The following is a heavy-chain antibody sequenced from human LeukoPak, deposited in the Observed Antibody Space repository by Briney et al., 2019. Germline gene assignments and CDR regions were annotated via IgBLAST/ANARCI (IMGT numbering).Heavy chain of an antibody. D-gene: IGHD6-13*01. J-gene: IGHJ3*02. CDR2: ICPGDSDT. CDR3: ALSRGYSSSWYSDQWAFDI. V-gene: IGHV5-51*01. Sequence: GESLKISCKGSGYSFTSYWIGWVRQMPGKGPEWMGIICPGDSDTRYSPSFQGQVTISADKSISTAYLQWSSLKASDTAMYYCALSRGYSSSWYSDQWAFDIWGQGTMVTVSS. CDR1: GYSFTSYW.